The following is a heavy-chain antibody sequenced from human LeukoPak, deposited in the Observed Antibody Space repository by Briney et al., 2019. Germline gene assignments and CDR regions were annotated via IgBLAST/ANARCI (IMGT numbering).Heavy chain of an antibody. D-gene: IGHD3-10*02. CDR3: GRSYDRVWLVYY. V-gene: IGHV4-34*01. CDR2: INHSGSS. CDR1: GGSFSDYY. Sequence: PSETLSLTCTVSGGSFSDYYWTWIRQPPGKGLEWIGEINHSGSSNYNPSLKSRVTISVDTSKNQFSLKLTSVTAADTTVYYCGRSYDRVWLVYYWGQGTLVTVSS. J-gene: IGHJ4*02.